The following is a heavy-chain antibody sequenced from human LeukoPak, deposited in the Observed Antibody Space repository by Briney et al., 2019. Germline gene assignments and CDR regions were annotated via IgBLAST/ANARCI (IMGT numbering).Heavy chain of an antibody. D-gene: IGHD2-8*02. CDR2: IYYSGST. CDR1: GGSISSGGYY. V-gene: IGHV4-31*03. Sequence: SQTLSLTCTVSGGSISSGGYYWSWIRQHPGKGLEWIGYIYYSGSTYYNPSLKSRVTISVDTSKNQFSLELSSVTAADTAVYYCARGSPELVVFDYWGQGTLVTVSS. J-gene: IGHJ4*02. CDR3: ARGSPELVVFDY.